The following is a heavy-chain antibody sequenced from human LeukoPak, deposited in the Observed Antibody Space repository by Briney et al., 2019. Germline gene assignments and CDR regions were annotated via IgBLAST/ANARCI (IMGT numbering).Heavy chain of an antibody. J-gene: IGHJ4*02. CDR3: ARGPLYDWNYFDY. V-gene: IGHV4-59*01. D-gene: IGHD1-20*01. CDR1: GVSISSYY. CDR2: IHYSGSS. Sequence: SETLSLTCSVSGVSISSYYWSWIRQPPGKGLKRIGYIHYSGSSNYNPSLRGRVTISVDTSKNQFSLKLSSVTAADTAVYYCARGPLYDWNYFDYWGQGTLVTVSS.